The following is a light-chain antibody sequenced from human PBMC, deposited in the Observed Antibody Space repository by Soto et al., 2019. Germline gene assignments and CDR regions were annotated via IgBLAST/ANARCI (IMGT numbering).Light chain of an antibody. CDR3: MQPLQSWT. CDR2: LGS. V-gene: IGKV2-28*01. Sequence: IALTQSPLSLSVTPGEPASISCRSSQTLPHSNGYTYLNWYLQKPGQSPQLLIYLGSNRASGVPDRFSGSGSGTDFTLKISRVEAEDVGVYYCMQPLQSWTFGQGTKVDIK. CDR1: QTLPHSNGYTY. J-gene: IGKJ1*01.